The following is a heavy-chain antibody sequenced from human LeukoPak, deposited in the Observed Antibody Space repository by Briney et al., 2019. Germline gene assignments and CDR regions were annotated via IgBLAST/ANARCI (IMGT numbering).Heavy chain of an antibody. CDR2: ISGGGDNT. D-gene: IGHD2-2*02. CDR1: GFTFSNYA. J-gene: IGHJ4*02. Sequence: GGSLRLSCAASGFTFSNYAMSWVRQAPGKGLEWVSGISGGGDNTYYADSVKGRFTISRDNSKNTLYLQMNSLRAEDTALYYCAKGNCRGTSCYSDYWGQGTLVTVSS. CDR3: AKGNCRGTSCYSDY. V-gene: IGHV3-23*01.